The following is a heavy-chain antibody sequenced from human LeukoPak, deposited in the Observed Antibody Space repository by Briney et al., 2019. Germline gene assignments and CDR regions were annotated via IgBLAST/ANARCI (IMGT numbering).Heavy chain of an antibody. V-gene: IGHV3-64*01. CDR1: GFTFSSYA. D-gene: IGHD5-12*01. CDR2: ISSNGGST. CDR3: ATLPGGYDPAGN. Sequence: EGSLRLSCAASGFTFSSYAMHWVRQAPGKGLEYVSAISSNGGSTYYANSVKGRFTISRDNAKNSLYLQMNSLRAEDTAVYYCATLPGGYDPAGNWGQGTLVTVSS. J-gene: IGHJ4*02.